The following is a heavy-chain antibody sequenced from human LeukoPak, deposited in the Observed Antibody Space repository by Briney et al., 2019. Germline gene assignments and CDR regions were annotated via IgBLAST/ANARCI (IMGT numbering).Heavy chain of an antibody. CDR2: IYYSGST. V-gene: IGHV4-59*01. Sequence: PSETLSLTCTVSGGSISSYYWSWIRQPPGKGLEWIAYIYYSGSTNYNPSLKSRVTISVDTSKNQFSLKLSSVTAADTAVYYCASGSGTTVITPDAFDIWGQGTMVTVSS. D-gene: IGHD4-23*01. J-gene: IGHJ3*02. CDR1: GGSISSYY. CDR3: ASGSGTTVITPDAFDI.